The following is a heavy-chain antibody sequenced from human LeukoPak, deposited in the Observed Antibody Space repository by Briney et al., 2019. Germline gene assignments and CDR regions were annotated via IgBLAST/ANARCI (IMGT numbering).Heavy chain of an antibody. J-gene: IGHJ4*02. D-gene: IGHD6-13*01. Sequence: SETLSLTCAVYGGSFSGYYWSWIRQPPGKGLEWIGEINHSGSTNYNPSLKSRVTISVDTSKNQFSLKLSSVTAADTAVYYCARTAAAGLASDYWGQRTLVAVSS. CDR3: ARTAAAGLASDY. V-gene: IGHV4-34*01. CDR2: INHSGST. CDR1: GGSFSGYY.